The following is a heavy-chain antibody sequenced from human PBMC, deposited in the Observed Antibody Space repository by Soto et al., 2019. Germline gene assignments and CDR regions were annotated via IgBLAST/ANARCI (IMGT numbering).Heavy chain of an antibody. Sequence: EVQLLESGGGLVQPGGSLRLSCAASEFTFSSYAMSWVRQAPGKGLEWVSAISGSGGSTYYADSVKGRFTISRDNSKNTLFLQMNSLRAEDTAVYYCAKDDYYDRSGYFCFDSWGQGTLVTVSS. D-gene: IGHD3-22*01. V-gene: IGHV3-23*01. CDR3: AKDDYYDRSGYFCFDS. J-gene: IGHJ4*02. CDR1: EFTFSSYA. CDR2: ISGSGGST.